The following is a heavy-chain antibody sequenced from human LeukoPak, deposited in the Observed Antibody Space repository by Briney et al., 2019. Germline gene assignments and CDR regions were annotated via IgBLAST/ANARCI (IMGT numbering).Heavy chain of an antibody. V-gene: IGHV4-34*01. CDR3: ASSYCSSTTCYDY. CDR2: INHSGIT. Sequence: PSETLSLTCAAYGGSFSGYYWSWIRQPPGKGLDWIGEINHSGITKYNPSLKSRVTMSVDTSKNQFSLKLTSVTAADTAVYYRASSYCSSTTCYDYWGQGTLVTVSS. J-gene: IGHJ4*02. D-gene: IGHD2-2*01. CDR1: GGSFSGYY.